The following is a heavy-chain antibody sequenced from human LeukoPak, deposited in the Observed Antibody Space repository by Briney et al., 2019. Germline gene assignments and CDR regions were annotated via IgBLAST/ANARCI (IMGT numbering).Heavy chain of an antibody. D-gene: IGHD3-22*01. J-gene: IGHJ4*02. CDR2: ISGSGGST. CDR3: AKDQSHYYYDSSGYYWP. CDR1: GFTFSSYA. Sequence: KPGGSLRLSCAASGFTFSSYAMSWVRQAPGKGLEWVSAISGSGGSTYYADSVKGRFTISRDNSKNTLYLQMNSLRAEDTAVYYCAKDQSHYYYDSSGYYWPWGQGTLDTVSS. V-gene: IGHV3-23*01.